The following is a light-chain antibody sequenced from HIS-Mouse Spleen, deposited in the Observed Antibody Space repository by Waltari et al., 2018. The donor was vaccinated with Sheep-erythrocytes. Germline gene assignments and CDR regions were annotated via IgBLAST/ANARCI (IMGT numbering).Light chain of an antibody. CDR1: KLGDKY. CDR3: QAWDSSTAV. CDR2: QDS. Sequence: SYELTQPPSVSVSPGQTASITCSGDKLGDKYACWYQQKPGQSPVLVIYQDSKRPSGFPGRFSGSNAGNTATLTISGTRAMDEADYYCQAWDSSTAVFGGGTKLTVL. J-gene: IGLJ2*01. V-gene: IGLV3-1*01.